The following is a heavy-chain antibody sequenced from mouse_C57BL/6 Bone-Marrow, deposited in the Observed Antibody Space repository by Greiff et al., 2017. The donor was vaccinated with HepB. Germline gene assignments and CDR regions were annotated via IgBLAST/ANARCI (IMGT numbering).Heavy chain of an antibody. D-gene: IGHD2-4*01. V-gene: IGHV1-82*01. J-gene: IGHJ3*01. CDR3: AIGGLRRGFAY. CDR2: IYPGDGDT. Sequence: VQLVESGPELVKPGASVKISCKASGYAFSSSWMNWVKQRPGKGLEWIGRIYPGDGDTNYNGKFKGKATLTADKSSSKSYMQSSSLTSEDSAVYFCAIGGLRRGFAYWGQGTLVTVSA. CDR1: GYAFSSSW.